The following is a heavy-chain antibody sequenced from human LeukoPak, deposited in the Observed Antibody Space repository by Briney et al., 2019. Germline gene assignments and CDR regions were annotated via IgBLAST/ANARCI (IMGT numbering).Heavy chain of an antibody. CDR2: ISSSGSTI. CDR1: GLTFSSYA. J-gene: IGHJ4*02. CDR3: ARDQNSYYYDSSGGLDY. D-gene: IGHD3-22*01. Sequence: GGSLRLSCAASGLTFSSYAVSWVRQAPGKGLEWVSYISSSGSTIYYADSVKGRFTISRDNAKNSLYLQMNSLRAEDTAVYYCARDQNSYYYDSSGGLDYWGQGTLVTVSS. V-gene: IGHV3-48*03.